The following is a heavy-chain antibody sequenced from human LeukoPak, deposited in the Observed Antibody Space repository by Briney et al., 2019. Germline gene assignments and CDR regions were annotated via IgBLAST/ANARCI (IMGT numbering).Heavy chain of an antibody. J-gene: IGHJ4*02. CDR3: AKDLTGARSFDY. CDR1: GFTFSSYA. CDR2: ISGSGGST. D-gene: IGHD1-26*01. V-gene: IGHV3-23*01. Sequence: GGSLRPSCAASGFTFSSYAMSWVRQAPGKGLEWVSAISGSGGSTYYADSVKGRFTISKDNSKNTLYLQMNSLRAEDTAVYYCAKDLTGARSFDYWGQGTLVTVSS.